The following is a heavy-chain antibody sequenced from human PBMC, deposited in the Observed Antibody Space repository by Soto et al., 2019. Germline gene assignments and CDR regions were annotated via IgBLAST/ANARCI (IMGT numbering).Heavy chain of an antibody. D-gene: IGHD1-26*01. V-gene: IGHV4-59*01. J-gene: IGHJ6*02. Sequence: SETLSLTCTVSGGSISSYYWSWIRQPPGKGLEWIGYIYYSGSTNYNPSLKSRVTISVDTSKNQFSLKLSSVTAADTAVYYCARGIGGSYYYYYYGMDVWGQGTTVTVSS. CDR3: ARGIGGSYYYYYYGMDV. CDR1: GGSISSYY. CDR2: IYYSGST.